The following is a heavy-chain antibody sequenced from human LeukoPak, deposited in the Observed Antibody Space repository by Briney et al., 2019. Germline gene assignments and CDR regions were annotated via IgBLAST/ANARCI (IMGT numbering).Heavy chain of an antibody. CDR2: IYYSGST. CDR1: GGSISSYY. J-gene: IGHJ6*03. V-gene: IGHV4-59*12. CDR3: ARLQRWAGSYYPYYYYYYMDV. D-gene: IGHD3-10*01. Sequence: PSETLSLTCTVSGGSISSYYWSWIRQPPGKGLKWIGYIYYSGSTNYNPSLKSRVTISVDTSKNQFSLKLSSVTAADTAVYYCARLQRWAGSYYPYYYYYYMDVWGKGTTVTISS.